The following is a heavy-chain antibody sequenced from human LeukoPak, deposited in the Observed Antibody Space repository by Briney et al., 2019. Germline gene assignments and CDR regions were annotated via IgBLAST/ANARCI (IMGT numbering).Heavy chain of an antibody. V-gene: IGHV3-20*04. CDR3: ARVAYCGGDCYTDYYYYYMDV. Sequence: SGGSLRLSCAASGFTFDDYGMSWVRQAPGKGLEWVSGINWNGGSTGYADSVKGRFTISRDNAKNSLYLQMNSLRAEDTALYYCARVAYCGGDCYTDYYYYYMDVWGKGTTVTVSS. D-gene: IGHD2-21*02. CDR1: GFTFDDYG. CDR2: INWNGGST. J-gene: IGHJ6*03.